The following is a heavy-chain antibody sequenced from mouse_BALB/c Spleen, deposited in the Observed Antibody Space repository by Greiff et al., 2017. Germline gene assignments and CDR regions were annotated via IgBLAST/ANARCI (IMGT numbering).Heavy chain of an antibody. J-gene: IGHJ3*01. CDR3: TREGVLRRFAY. CDR2: IYPSDSYT. D-gene: IGHD1-2*01. CDR1: GYTFTSYW. V-gene: IGHV1-69*02. Sequence: VQLQQPGAELVRPGASVKLSCKASGYTFTSYWINWVKQRPGQGLEWIGNIYPSDSYTNYNQKFKDKATLTVDKSSSTAYMQLSSPTSEDSAVYYCTREGVLRRFAYWGQGTLVTVSA.